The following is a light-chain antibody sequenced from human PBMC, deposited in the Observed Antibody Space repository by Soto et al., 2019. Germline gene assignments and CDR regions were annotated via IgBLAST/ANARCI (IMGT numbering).Light chain of an antibody. CDR1: SSDIGGYNH. V-gene: IGLV2-14*01. Sequence: QSALTQPASVSGSPGQSITISCTGTSSDIGGYNHVSWYQQHPGKAPKLMIYDVSNRPSGVSNRFSGSKSGNTASLTISGLQAEDEADYSCSSYTTSSILFGGGTKLTVL. J-gene: IGLJ2*01. CDR2: DVS. CDR3: SSYTTSSIL.